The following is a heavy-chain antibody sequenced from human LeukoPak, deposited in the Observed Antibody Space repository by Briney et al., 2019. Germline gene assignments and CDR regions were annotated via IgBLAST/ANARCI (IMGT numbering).Heavy chain of an antibody. CDR3: AKSIQGPRGSGSYRAPINWFDP. J-gene: IGHJ5*02. CDR1: GFTFSSYA. Sequence: GGSLRLSCAASGFTFSSYAMSWVRQAPGKGLEWVSAISGSGGSTYYADSVKGRFTISRDNSKNTLYLQMNSLRAEDTAVYYCAKSIQGPRGSGSYRAPINWFDPWGQGTLVTVSS. V-gene: IGHV3-23*01. D-gene: IGHD3-10*01. CDR2: ISGSGGST.